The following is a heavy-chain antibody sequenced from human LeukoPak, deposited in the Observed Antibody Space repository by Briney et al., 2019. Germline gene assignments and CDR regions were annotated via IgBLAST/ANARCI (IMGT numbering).Heavy chain of an antibody. CDR2: ISGSGGST. CDR1: GFTFSSYA. CDR3: AKFLPTHIVVANYYFDY. J-gene: IGHJ4*02. D-gene: IGHD2-21*01. Sequence: GGSLRLSCAASGFTFSSYAMSWVRQAPGKGLEWVSAISGSGGSTYYADSVKGRFTISRDNSKNTLYLQMNSLRAEDTAVYYCAKFLPTHIVVANYYFDYWGQRTLVTVSS. V-gene: IGHV3-23*01.